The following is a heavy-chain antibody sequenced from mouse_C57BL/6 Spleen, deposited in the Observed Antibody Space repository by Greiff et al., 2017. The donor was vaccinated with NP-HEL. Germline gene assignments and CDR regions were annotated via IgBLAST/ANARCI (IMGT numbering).Heavy chain of an antibody. CDR2: IWSDGST. D-gene: IGHD2-2*01. Sequence: VKLMESGPGLVAPSQSLSITCTVSGFSLTSYGVHWVRQPPGKGLEWLVVIWSDGSTTYNSALKSRLSISKDNSKSQVFLKMNSLQTDDTAMYYCARHGGYRERSYAMDYWGQGTSVTVSS. CDR1: GFSLTSYG. CDR3: ARHGGYRERSYAMDY. V-gene: IGHV2-6-1*01. J-gene: IGHJ4*01.